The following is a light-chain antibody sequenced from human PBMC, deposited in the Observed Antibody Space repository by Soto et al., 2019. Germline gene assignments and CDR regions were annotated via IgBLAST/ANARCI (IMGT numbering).Light chain of an antibody. V-gene: IGLV2-14*01. CDR1: SSDVGGYNY. J-gene: IGLJ2*01. Sequence: QSALTQPASVSGSPGQSITISCTGTSSDVGGYNYVSWYQQHPGKAPKLMIYDASNRPSGVANRFSGSKSGNTGSLTISGLQAEDEDDYYCSSYTSSSTIVVFGGGTKLTVL. CDR3: SSYTSSSTIVV. CDR2: DAS.